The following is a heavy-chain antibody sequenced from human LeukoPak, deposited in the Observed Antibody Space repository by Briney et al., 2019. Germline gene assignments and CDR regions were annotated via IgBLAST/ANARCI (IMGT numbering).Heavy chain of an antibody. CDR2: INEPGSEK. J-gene: IGHJ5*02. CDR3: ASFSVGGP. D-gene: IGHD6-19*01. CDR1: GFTFRNYW. V-gene: IGHV3-7*01. Sequence: GGSLRLSCATSGFTFRNYWMTWVRQAPGKGLEWVATINEPGSEKYYVGAVKGRFIISRDNAKNSLYLEMNNLRAEDTAIYYCASFSVGGPRGQGTLVTVSS.